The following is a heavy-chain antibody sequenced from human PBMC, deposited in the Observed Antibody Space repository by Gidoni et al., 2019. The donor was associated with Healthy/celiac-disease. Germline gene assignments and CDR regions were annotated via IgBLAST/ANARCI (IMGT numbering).Heavy chain of an antibody. CDR3: ARDLDSSSWSRFDY. J-gene: IGHJ4*02. D-gene: IGHD6-13*01. Sequence: EVQLVESGGGLVKPGGSLRLSCAASGFTFSSYSMNWVRQAPGKGLEWVSSISSSSSYIYYADSVKGRFTISRDNAKNSLYLQMNSLRAEDTAVYYCARDLDSSSWSRFDYWGQGTLVTVSS. CDR2: ISSSSSYI. V-gene: IGHV3-21*01. CDR1: GFTFSSYS.